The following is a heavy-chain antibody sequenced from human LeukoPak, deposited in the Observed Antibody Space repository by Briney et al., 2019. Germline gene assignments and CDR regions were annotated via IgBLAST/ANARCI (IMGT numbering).Heavy chain of an antibody. CDR3: ATPPTGTTTTGEFYFDS. CDR1: GGTCSSYT. D-gene: IGHD1-1*01. CDR2: IIPLFGSA. Sequence: SVKVSCKASGGTCSSYTIAWVRQAPGQGLEWLGGIIPLFGSANYAQKFQGRVTITADESTSTAYMELSSLRSEDTAVYYCATPPTGTTTTGEFYFDSWGQGTLVTVSA. J-gene: IGHJ4*02. V-gene: IGHV1-69*13.